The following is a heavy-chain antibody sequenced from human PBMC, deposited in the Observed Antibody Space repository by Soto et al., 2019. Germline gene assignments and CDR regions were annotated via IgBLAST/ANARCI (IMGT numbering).Heavy chain of an antibody. CDR1: GFTFSSYA. D-gene: IGHD3-3*02. V-gene: IGHV3-23*01. J-gene: IGHJ6*02. CDR2: ISGSGGST. Sequence: GGSLRLSCAASGFTFSSYAMSWVRQAPGKGLEWVSAISGSGGSTYYADSVKGRFTISRDNSKNTLYLQMNSLRAEDTAVYYCAKLAPPRAYYYYGMDVWGQGTTVTVSS. CDR3: AKLAPPRAYYYYGMDV.